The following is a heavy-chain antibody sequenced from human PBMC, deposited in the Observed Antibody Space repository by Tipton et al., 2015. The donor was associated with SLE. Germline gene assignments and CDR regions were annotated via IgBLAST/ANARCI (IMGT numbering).Heavy chain of an antibody. D-gene: IGHD3-10*01. J-gene: IGHJ6*03. CDR1: GGSISNYY. Sequence: TLSLTCTVSGGSISNYYWSWIRQPPGKGLEWIGEINHSRSTNYNPSLKSRVTISVDTSKNQFSLRLSSVTAADTAVYYCARDRPGSYYYYYYMDVWGKGTTVTVSS. V-gene: IGHV4-34*01. CDR3: ARDRPGSYYYYYYMDV. CDR2: INHSRST.